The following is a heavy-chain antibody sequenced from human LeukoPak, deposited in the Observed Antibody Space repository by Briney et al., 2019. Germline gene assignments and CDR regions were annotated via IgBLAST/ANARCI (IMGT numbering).Heavy chain of an antibody. CDR2: IYYSGST. V-gene: IGHV4-59*11. CDR1: GGSISSHY. Sequence: SETLFLTCTVSGGSISSHYWSWIRQPPGKGLGWIGYIYYSGSTNYNPSLKSRVTISVDTSKNQFSLKLSSVTAADTAVYYCARYRYSSSWYPDNWFDPWGQGTLVTVSS. CDR3: ARYRYSSSWYPDNWFDP. D-gene: IGHD6-13*01. J-gene: IGHJ5*02.